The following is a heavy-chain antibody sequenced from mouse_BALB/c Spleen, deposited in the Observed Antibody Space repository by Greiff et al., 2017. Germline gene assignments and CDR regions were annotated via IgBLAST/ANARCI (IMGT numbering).Heavy chain of an antibody. D-gene: IGHD1-1*01. J-gene: IGHJ1*01. V-gene: IGHV1-77*01. CDR3: ARGAYYYGSSYWYFDV. CDR1: GYTFTDYV. Sequence: VQLQQSGPELVKPGASVKMSCKASGYTFTDYVISWVKQRTGQGLEWIGEIYPGSGSTYYNEKFKGKATLTADKSSNTAYMQLSSLTSEDSAVYFCARGAYYYGSSYWYFDVWGAGTTVTVSS. CDR2: IYPGSGST.